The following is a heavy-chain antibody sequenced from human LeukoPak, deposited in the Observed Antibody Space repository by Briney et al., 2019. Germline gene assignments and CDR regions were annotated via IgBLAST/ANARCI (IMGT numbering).Heavy chain of an antibody. V-gene: IGHV4-59*01. CDR3: AREGWFLDY. Sequence: SETLSLTCTVSGGSISSYYWSWIRQPPGKGLEWIGYIYYSGSTNYNPSLKSRVTISVDTSKNQFSLKLSSVTAADTAVYYCAREGWFLDYWGQGTLVTVSS. CDR1: GGSISSYY. CDR2: IYYSGST. J-gene: IGHJ4*02. D-gene: IGHD6-19*01.